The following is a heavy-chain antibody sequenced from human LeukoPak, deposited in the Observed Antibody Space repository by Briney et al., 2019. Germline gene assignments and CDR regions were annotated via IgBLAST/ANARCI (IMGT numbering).Heavy chain of an antibody. Sequence: SETLSLTCTVSGGSISSYYWSWIRQPPGKGLEWIGYIYYSGSTNYNPSLKSRVTISVDKSKNQFSLKVSSVTAADTAVYYCARNGGNSDFDFWGQGTLVTVSS. J-gene: IGHJ4*02. CDR2: IYYSGST. CDR3: ARNGGNSDFDF. CDR1: GGSISSYY. V-gene: IGHV4-59*12. D-gene: IGHD4-23*01.